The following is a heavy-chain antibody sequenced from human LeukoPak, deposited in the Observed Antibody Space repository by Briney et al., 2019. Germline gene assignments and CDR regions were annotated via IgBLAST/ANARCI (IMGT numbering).Heavy chain of an antibody. CDR1: GFTFSSYA. J-gene: IGHJ6*03. Sequence: GGSLRLSCAASGFTFSSYAMHWVRQAPGKGLEWVAVISYDGSNKYYADSVKGRFTISRDNSKNTLYLQMNSLRAEDTAVYYCARGFYGDYLSSGMDVWGKGTTVTVSS. D-gene: IGHD4-17*01. CDR2: ISYDGSNK. V-gene: IGHV3-30*04. CDR3: ARGFYGDYLSSGMDV.